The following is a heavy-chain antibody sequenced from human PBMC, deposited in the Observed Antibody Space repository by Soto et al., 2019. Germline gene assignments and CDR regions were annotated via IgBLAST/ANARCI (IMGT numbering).Heavy chain of an antibody. V-gene: IGHV3-48*01. J-gene: IGHJ6*04. CDR3: ARVIVVVPAATRDV. D-gene: IGHD2-2*01. CDR1: GFTFSSYS. CDR2: ISSSSSTI. Sequence: GGSLRLSCAASGFTFSSYSMNWVRQAPGKGLEWVSYISSSSSTIYYADSVKGRFTISRDNAKNSLYLQMNSLRAEDTAVYYCARVIVVVPAATRDVCGKGTTVTVSS.